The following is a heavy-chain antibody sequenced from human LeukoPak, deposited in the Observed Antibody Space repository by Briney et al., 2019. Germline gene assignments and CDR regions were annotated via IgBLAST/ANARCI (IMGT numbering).Heavy chain of an antibody. CDR3: ASSWDFDY. V-gene: IGHV1-18*01. Sequence: GASVKVSCKASGYTFTSYGISWVRQAPGQGLEWMGWISAYNGNTNYAQKFQGRVTMTRDTSTSTVYMELSSLRSEDTAVYYCASSWDFDYWGQGTLVTVSS. CDR2: ISAYNGNT. J-gene: IGHJ4*02. CDR1: GYTFTSYG. D-gene: IGHD6-13*01.